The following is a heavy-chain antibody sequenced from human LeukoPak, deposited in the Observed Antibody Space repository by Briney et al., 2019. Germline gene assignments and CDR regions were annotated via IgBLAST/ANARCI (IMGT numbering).Heavy chain of an antibody. CDR2: IKQDGSEI. V-gene: IGHV3-7*02. J-gene: IGHJ5*02. CDR3: ATSIAARPFDP. CDR1: GFTFSSYW. Sequence: GGSLRLSCAASGFTFSSYWMSWVRQAPGKGLEWVANIKQDGSEIHYVHSVRGRFTISRDNAKNSLYLQMNSLRAEDTAVYYCATSIAARPFDPWGQGTLVTVSS. D-gene: IGHD6-6*01.